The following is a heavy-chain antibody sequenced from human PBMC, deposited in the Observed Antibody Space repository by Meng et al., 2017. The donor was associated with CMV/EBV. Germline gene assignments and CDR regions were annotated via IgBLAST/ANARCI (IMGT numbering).Heavy chain of an antibody. Sequence: LSLSCAASGFTFSDYYMSWIRQAPGTGLEWVSYISSSGSTIYYADSVKGRFTISRDNAKNSLYLQMNSLRAEDTAVYYCARGEVYCSSTSCYTYFDYWGQGTLVTVSS. CDR1: GFTFSDYY. J-gene: IGHJ4*02. D-gene: IGHD2-2*02. CDR3: ARGEVYCSSTSCYTYFDY. CDR2: ISSSGSTI. V-gene: IGHV3-11*01.